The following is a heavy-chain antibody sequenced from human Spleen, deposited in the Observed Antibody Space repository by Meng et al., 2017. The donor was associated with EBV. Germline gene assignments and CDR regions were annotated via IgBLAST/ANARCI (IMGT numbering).Heavy chain of an antibody. CDR1: GFTFNSYG. V-gene: IGHV3-30*18. D-gene: IGHD5-12*01. CDR3: AKDQDIVASAYCFDY. Sequence: GQLVESGGGVVQPGRSLRLSCAVSGFTFNSYGMHWVRQAPGKGLEWVAVISYDGGNKYYADSVKGRFTISRDNSKKTLYLQMNSLRAEDTAVYYCAKDQDIVASAYCFDYWGQGTLVTVSS. J-gene: IGHJ4*02. CDR2: ISYDGGNK.